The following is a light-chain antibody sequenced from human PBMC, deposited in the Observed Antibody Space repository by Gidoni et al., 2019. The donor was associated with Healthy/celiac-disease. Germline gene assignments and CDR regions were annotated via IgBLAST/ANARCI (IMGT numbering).Light chain of an antibody. V-gene: IGKV3-11*01. CDR2: AAS. CDR1: QSVSSY. CDR3: QQRSNWLLT. Sequence: EMVLTQSPATLSLSPGERATLSCRASQSVSSYLAWYQQKPGQAPRLLIYAASNRATGIPARFSGSGSGTDFTLTISSLEPEDFAVYYCQQRSNWLLTFGGGTKVEIK. J-gene: IGKJ4*01.